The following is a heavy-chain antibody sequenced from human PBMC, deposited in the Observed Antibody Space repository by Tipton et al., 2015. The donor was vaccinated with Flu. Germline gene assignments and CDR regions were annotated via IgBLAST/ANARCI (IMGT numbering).Heavy chain of an antibody. D-gene: IGHD6-13*01. J-gene: IGHJ5*02. V-gene: IGHV3-30*18. CDR3: ANHALAAAYNWFDP. CDR2: ISYDGSNK. Sequence: SLRLSCAASGFTFSSYGMHWVRQAPGKGLEWVAVISYDGSNKYYADSVKGRFTISRDNSKNTLYLQMNSLRAEDTAVYYCANHALAAAYNWFDPWGQGTLVTVSS. CDR1: GFTFSSYG.